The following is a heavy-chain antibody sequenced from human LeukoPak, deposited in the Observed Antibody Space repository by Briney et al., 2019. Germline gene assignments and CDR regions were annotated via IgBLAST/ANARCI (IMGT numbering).Heavy chain of an antibody. V-gene: IGHV4-59*08. Sequence: SETLSLTCTVSGGSISSYYWSWIRQPPGKGLEWTGYIYYSGTTNYNPSLKSRVTISADTSKNQFSLKLTSVTAADTAVYYCARSSVSGTYSGGYWGQGTLVTVSS. CDR3: ARSSVSGTYSGGY. CDR2: IYYSGTT. J-gene: IGHJ4*02. CDR1: GGSISSYY. D-gene: IGHD3-10*01.